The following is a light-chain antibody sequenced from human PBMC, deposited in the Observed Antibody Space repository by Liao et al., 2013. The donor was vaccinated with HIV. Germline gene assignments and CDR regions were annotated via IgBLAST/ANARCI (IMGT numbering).Light chain of an antibody. CDR1: YLEDKH. Sequence: SYELTQPPSVSVSPGQTATITCYGVYLEDKHVCWYQQRPGQSPVLVIYQDSKRPSGIPERFSGSNSGNTATLTISGTQAMDEADYYCQVADSSSGTYLFGGGTKVTVL. CDR3: QVADSSSGTYL. CDR2: QDS. J-gene: IGLJ2*01. V-gene: IGLV3-1*01.